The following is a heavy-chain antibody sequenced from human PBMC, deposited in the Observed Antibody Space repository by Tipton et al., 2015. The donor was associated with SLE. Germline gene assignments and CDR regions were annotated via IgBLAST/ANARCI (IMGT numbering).Heavy chain of an antibody. J-gene: IGHJ4*02. CDR3: ARGREYYSGSGSYWFDY. D-gene: IGHD3-10*01. V-gene: IGHV4-59*11. Sequence: TLSLTCTVSGDSISSHYWSWIRQPPGKGLEWIGYIYYNGSTNYNPSLKSRVTISVDTSKNQFPLKLRSVTAADTAVYYCARGREYYSGSGSYWFDYWGQGTLVTVSS. CDR1: GDSISSHY. CDR2: IYYNGST.